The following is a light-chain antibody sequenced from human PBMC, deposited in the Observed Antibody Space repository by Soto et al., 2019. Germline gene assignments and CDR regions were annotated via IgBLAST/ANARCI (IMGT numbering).Light chain of an antibody. CDR1: SSNIGAGYD. CDR3: QSYDSSLSGVV. V-gene: IGLV1-40*01. J-gene: IGLJ2*01. CDR2: HNS. Sequence: QSVLTQSPSVSGAPGQRVTISCTGSSSNIGAGYDVHWYQQLPGTAPKLLIYHNSNRPSGVPDRFSGSKSGTSASLAITGLQADDEADYYCQSYDSSLSGVVFGGGTKLTVL.